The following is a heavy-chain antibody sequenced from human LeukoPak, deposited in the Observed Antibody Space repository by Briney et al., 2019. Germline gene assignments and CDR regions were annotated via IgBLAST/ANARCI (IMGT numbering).Heavy chain of an antibody. CDR2: IYPGGSDT. CDR1: GYSFTSYW. D-gene: IGHD1-14*01. CDR3: ARVRGIRSDCYGVDV. J-gene: IGHJ6*02. V-gene: IGHV5-51*01. Sequence: GEALKISCNGSGYSFTSYWIGWVRQLSRKDLGGMGIIYPGGSDTRYSPSFQGQVTISADKSISTAYLQWSSLKASDTAMYYWARVRGIRSDCYGVDVWGQGTTVTVSS.